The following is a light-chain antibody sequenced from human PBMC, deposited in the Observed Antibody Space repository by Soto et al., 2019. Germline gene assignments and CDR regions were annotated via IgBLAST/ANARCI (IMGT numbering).Light chain of an antibody. CDR3: SSYTTSSTYV. V-gene: IGLV2-14*01. CDR2: DVS. J-gene: IGLJ1*01. Sequence: QSALTQPASVSGSPGQSITISCTGTSSDVGSYNYVSWYQQHPGKAPKVMIYDVSNRPSGVSYRLSGSKSGNTASLTISGLQADDEADYYCSSYTTSSTYVFGTGTNVTVL. CDR1: SSDVGSYNY.